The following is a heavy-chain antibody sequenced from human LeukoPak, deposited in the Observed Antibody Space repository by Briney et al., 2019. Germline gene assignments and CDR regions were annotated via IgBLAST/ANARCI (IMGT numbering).Heavy chain of an antibody. CDR2: IKQDGSEK. Sequence: GGSLRLSCAASGFTFSSYWMSWVRQAPGKGLEWVANIKQDGSEKYYVDSVKGRFTISRDNAKNSLYLQMNSLRAEDTAVYYCARDCSSTSSRSIWFDPWGQGTLVTVSS. J-gene: IGHJ5*02. CDR3: ARDCSSTSSRSIWFDP. D-gene: IGHD2-2*01. CDR1: GFTFSSYW. V-gene: IGHV3-7*01.